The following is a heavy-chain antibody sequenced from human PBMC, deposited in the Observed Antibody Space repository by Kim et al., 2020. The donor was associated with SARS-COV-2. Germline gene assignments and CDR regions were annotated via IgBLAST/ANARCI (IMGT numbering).Heavy chain of an antibody. CDR3: ARGELSTGWFDP. D-gene: IGHD1-1*01. Sequence: SETLSLTCAVYGGSFSGYYWSWIRQPPGKGLEWIGEINHSGSTNYNPSLKSRVTISVDTSKNQFSLKLSSVTAADTAVYYCARGELSTGWFDPWGQGTLVTVSS. J-gene: IGHJ5*02. CDR2: INHSGST. CDR1: GGSFSGYY. V-gene: IGHV4-34*01.